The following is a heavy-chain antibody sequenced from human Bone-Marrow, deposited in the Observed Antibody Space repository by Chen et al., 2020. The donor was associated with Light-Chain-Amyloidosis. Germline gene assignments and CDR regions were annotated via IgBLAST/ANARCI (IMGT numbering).Heavy chain of an antibody. CDR3: TRKGGYFDF. Sequence: EVQLVESGGGWVQPGGSLRLSCATSGFNFSSFGMSWVRQAPGKGLEWVSTVSGSTVSTYYAGAVKGRFIISRDNSKSTLYLQMNSIRAGDTAVYFCTRKGGYFDFWGQGSLVTVSS. D-gene: IGHD3-10*01. V-gene: IGHV3-23*04. CDR2: VSGSTVST. CDR1: GFNFSSFG. J-gene: IGHJ4*02.